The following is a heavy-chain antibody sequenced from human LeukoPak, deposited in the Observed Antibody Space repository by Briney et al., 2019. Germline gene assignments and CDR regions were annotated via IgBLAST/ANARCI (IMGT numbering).Heavy chain of an antibody. D-gene: IGHD2-8*02. Sequence: GGSLRLSCAASGFTFSSYAMSWVRQAPGKGLEWVAAISVSGGTTYYADSVKGRFTISRDNSKNTLFLQMNSLRAEDTAVYYCAKGATGYCTDSSCLYYFDYWGQGTLVTVSS. V-gene: IGHV3-23*01. CDR2: ISVSGGTT. J-gene: IGHJ4*02. CDR3: AKGATGYCTDSSCLYYFDY. CDR1: GFTFSSYA.